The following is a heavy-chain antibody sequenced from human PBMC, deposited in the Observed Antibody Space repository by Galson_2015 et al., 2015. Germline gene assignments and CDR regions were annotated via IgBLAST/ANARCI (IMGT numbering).Heavy chain of an antibody. J-gene: IGHJ5*02. D-gene: IGHD3-10*01. CDR3: ARGPLVLWFGELSWYNWFDP. CDR1: GYTFTSYD. CDR2: MNPNSGNT. Sequence: SVKVSCKASGYTFTSYDINWVRQATGQGLEWMGWMNPNSGNTGYAQEFQGRVTMTRNTSISTAYMELSSLRSEDTAVYYCARGPLVLWFGELSWYNWFDPWGQGTLVTVSS. V-gene: IGHV1-8*01.